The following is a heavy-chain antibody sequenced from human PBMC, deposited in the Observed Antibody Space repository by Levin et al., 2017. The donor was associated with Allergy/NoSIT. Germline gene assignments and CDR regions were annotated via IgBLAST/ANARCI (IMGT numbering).Heavy chain of an antibody. Sequence: ASVKVSCKASGYTFTGHYLHWVRQAPGQGLEWMVRLPLPLVFPSSSPLFHCRVTMTRDTSITTAYMELSRLRSDDTAFYYCARDRDRWGQGTLVTVSS. CDR1: GYTFTGHY. J-gene: IGHJ4*02. D-gene: IGHD5-24*01. CDR2: LPLPLVFP. CDR3: ARDRDR. V-gene: IGHV1-2*06.